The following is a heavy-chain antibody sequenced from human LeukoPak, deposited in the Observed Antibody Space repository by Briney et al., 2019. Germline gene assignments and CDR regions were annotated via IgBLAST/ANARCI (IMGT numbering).Heavy chain of an antibody. Sequence: ASVKASCKVYGSTLSDSSMHWVRQAPGKGLEWMAGFDPEDGEKIYSQKFRGRVTMTDDTSTDTAYMELSSLRSEDTAVYYCTTAPSGDYWGQGTLVTVSS. CDR1: GSTLSDSS. CDR2: FDPEDGEK. CDR3: TTAPSGDY. J-gene: IGHJ4*02. V-gene: IGHV1-24*01. D-gene: IGHD3-10*01.